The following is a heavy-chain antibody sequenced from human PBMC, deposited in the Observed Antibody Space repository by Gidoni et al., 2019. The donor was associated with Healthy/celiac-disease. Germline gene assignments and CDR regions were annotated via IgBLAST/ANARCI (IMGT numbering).Heavy chain of an antibody. CDR3: AKDSSITMIVVVISSFDY. CDR2: ISGRGGST. J-gene: IGHJ4*02. Sequence: EVQLLESGGGLVQPGGSLRLSCAASGFTFRSYARSWVRQAPGKVLEWVSVISGRGGSTYYADSVKGRFTISRDNSKNTLYLQMNSLRAEDTAVYYCAKDSSITMIVVVISSFDYWGQGTLVTVSS. CDR1: GFTFRSYA. D-gene: IGHD3-22*01. V-gene: IGHV3-23*01.